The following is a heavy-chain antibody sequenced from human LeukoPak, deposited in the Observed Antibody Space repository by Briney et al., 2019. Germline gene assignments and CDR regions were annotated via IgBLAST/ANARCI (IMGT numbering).Heavy chain of an antibody. V-gene: IGHV3-30*18. Sequence: PGRSLRLSCAASGFTFISYGMHWVRQAPGKGLEWVAVISYDGSNKYYADSVKGRFTISRDNSKNTLYLQMNSLRAEDTAVYYCAKSGSSLNDYWGQGTLVTVSS. CDR2: ISYDGSNK. CDR3: AKSGSSLNDY. CDR1: GFTFISYG. J-gene: IGHJ4*02. D-gene: IGHD6-13*01.